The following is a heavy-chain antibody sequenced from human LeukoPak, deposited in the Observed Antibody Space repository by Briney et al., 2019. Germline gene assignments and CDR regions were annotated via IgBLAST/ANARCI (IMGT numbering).Heavy chain of an antibody. CDR3: ARGLSRVWLVRGRARDFDY. CDR2: MNPNSGNT. D-gene: IGHD6-19*01. J-gene: IGHJ4*02. CDR1: GYTFTSYD. Sequence: ASVKVSCKASGYTFTSYDINWVRQATGQGLEWMGWMNPNSGNTGYAQKLQGRVTMTRNTSISTAYMELSSLRSEDTAVYYCARGLSRVWLVRGRARDFDYWGQGTLVTVSS. V-gene: IGHV1-8*01.